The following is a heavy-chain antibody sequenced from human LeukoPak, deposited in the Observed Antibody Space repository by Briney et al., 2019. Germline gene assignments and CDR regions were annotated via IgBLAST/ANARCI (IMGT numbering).Heavy chain of an antibody. Sequence: GGSLRLSCAASGFTFSSYAMHWVRQAPGKGLEWVAVISYDGSNKYYADSVKGRFTISRDNSKNTLYLQMNSLRAEDTAVYYCARGDYGDYRAFDYWGQGTLVTVSS. CDR3: ARGDYGDYRAFDY. D-gene: IGHD4-17*01. V-gene: IGHV3-30-3*01. CDR2: ISYDGSNK. CDR1: GFTFSSYA. J-gene: IGHJ4*02.